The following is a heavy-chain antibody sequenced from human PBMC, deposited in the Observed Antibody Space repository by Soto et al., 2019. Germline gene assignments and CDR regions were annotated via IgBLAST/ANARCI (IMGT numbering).Heavy chain of an antibody. CDR1: GFTFSSYG. D-gene: IGHD3-3*01. CDR3: ARVRRFLDV. Sequence: GGSLRLSCAASGFTFSSYGMHWVRQAPGKGLEWVAVIWYDGSNKYYAVSVKGRFTISRDYSKNTLYRQMNSLKAEDTAVYYCARVRRFLDVWGQGTTVTVSS. CDR2: IWYDGSNK. J-gene: IGHJ6*02. V-gene: IGHV3-33*01.